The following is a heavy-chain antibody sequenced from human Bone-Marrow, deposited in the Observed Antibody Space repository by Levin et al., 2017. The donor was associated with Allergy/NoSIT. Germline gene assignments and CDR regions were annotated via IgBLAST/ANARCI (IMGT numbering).Heavy chain of an antibody. D-gene: IGHD3-10*01. CDR2: ISDSGGT. V-gene: IGHV4-31*03. CDR3: AREWGVARTFDY. CDR1: GGSISSGGFY. J-gene: IGHJ4*02. Sequence: LRLSCTVSGGSISSGGFYWTWIRHHPAKGLEWIGYISDSGGTHHNPSLKSRVIISLDRSKNQFSLKLTSVTAADTAVYYCAREWGVARTFDYWGQGTLVTVSS.